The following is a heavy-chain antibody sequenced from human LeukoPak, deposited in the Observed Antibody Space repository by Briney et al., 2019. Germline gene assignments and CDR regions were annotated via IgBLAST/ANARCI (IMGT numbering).Heavy chain of an antibody. CDR2: IGNTGSTT. CDR3: VRDGAVVTSGNYPWRYFQH. J-gene: IGHJ1*01. V-gene: IGHV3-48*01. CDR1: GFTFSSYS. D-gene: IGHD3-10*01. Sequence: GGSLRLSCAASGFTFSSYSMNWVRQAPGKGPVWVSYIGNTGSTTYYADSVKGRFTISRDNAKNSLYLQMNTLRAEDTAVYYCVRDGAVVTSGNYPWRYFQHWGQGTLVTVSS.